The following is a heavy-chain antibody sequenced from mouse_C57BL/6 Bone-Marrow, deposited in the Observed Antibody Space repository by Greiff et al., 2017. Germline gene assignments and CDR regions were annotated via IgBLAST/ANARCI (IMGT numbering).Heavy chain of an antibody. CDR1: GYSIISDYA. J-gene: IGHJ2*01. Sequence: EVMLVESGPGLVKPSQSLSLTCTVTGYSIISDYAWNWIRQFPGNKLEWMGYIRYSGSTSYNPSLKRRISITPYPSKNQFFLQLNSVTTEDTATYYCARSRDGYGYFYYWGQGTTLTVSS. CDR3: ARSRDGYGYFYY. CDR2: IRYSGST. V-gene: IGHV3-2*02. D-gene: IGHD2-2*01.